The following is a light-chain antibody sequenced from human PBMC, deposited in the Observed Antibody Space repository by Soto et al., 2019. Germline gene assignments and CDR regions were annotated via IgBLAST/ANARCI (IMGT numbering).Light chain of an antibody. CDR2: QVR. V-gene: IGLV2-14*01. CDR1: NSDVGGYNY. CDR3: SSFTRSHTGV. Sequence: QSVLTQPASVSGSPGQSITISCTGTNSDVGGYNYVSWYQQHPGKAPKVMIYQVRNRPSGVSDRFSGSKSGNTASLTISGLQAEDEADYYCSSFTRSHTGVFGGGTKLTVL. J-gene: IGLJ3*02.